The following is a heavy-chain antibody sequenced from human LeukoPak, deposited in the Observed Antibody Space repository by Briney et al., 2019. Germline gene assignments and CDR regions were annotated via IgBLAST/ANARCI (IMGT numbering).Heavy chain of an antibody. CDR1: GYTFTTNG. CDR2: ISAYNGKT. D-gene: IGHD5-12*01. Sequence: ASVKVSCKSSGYTFTTNGISWVRQAPGQGLEWMGWISAYNGKTNYAQKLQGRVTMTTDTSTSTAYMELRSLRSVDTAVYYCARAGPGLRKSEYVDYWGQGTLVTVSS. V-gene: IGHV1-18*01. CDR3: ARAGPGLRKSEYVDY. J-gene: IGHJ4*02.